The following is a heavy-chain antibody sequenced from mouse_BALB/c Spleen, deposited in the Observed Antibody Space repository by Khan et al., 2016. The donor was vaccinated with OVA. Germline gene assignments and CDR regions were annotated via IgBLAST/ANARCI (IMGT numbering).Heavy chain of an antibody. Sequence: QLQQSGGDLMKPGASVKISCKATGYTFSSYWIEWVKQRPGHGLEWIGQIFPGSVSTTYNEKFKGKATFTADTSSNTAYMQLSSLTSEDSAVYYCARGGYGGFAYWGQGTLVTVSA. CDR2: IFPGSVST. CDR3: ARGGYGGFAY. J-gene: IGHJ3*01. D-gene: IGHD2-2*01. CDR1: GYTFSSYW. V-gene: IGHV1-9*01.